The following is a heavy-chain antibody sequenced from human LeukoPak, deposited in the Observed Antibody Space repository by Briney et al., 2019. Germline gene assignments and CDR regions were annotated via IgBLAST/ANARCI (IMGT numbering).Heavy chain of an antibody. Sequence: PGASLRLSCAASGVTFRSYAMSWVRQAPGKGLEWVSGISGSGGNTYYADSGKGRFTIPSDNCKNTVYVQMNRRRAEATAVYYCAKFPAEAPGDWGQGALVTGSS. J-gene: IGHJ4*02. D-gene: IGHD6-6*01. CDR2: ISGSGGNT. CDR3: AKFPAEAPGD. V-gene: IGHV3-23*01. CDR1: GVTFRSYA.